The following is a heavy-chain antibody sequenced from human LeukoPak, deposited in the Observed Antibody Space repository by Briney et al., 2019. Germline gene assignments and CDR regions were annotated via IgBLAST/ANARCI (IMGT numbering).Heavy chain of an antibody. Sequence: GGSLRLSCAASGFTFSTYNMHWVRQAPGKGLEWVALVLSDESNKYHADSVKGRFTISRDNSKNALFLQMNSLRAEDTAVYYCARTTMFSDILSLWGQGTLVTVSS. CDR2: VLSDESNK. D-gene: IGHD3-9*01. V-gene: IGHV3-30*02. J-gene: IGHJ4*02. CDR1: GFTFSTYN. CDR3: ARTTMFSDILSL.